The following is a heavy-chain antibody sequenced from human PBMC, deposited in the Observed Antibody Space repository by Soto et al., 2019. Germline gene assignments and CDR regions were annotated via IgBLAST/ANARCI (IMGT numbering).Heavy chain of an antibody. CDR1: GSTFSSYS. D-gene: IGHD2-2*01. V-gene: IGHV3-21*01. CDR3: EGQSAKCVLSSYHDY. J-gene: IGHJ4*01. Sequence: GGSLRLSCAASGSTFSSYSMNWVRQAPGKGLEWVSSISSSSSYIYYAESVKGRFTISRDNAKNSLYLQMNSLRAEDTAVYYCEGQSAKCVLSSYHDYWGDGTLVNVSS. CDR2: ISSSSSYI.